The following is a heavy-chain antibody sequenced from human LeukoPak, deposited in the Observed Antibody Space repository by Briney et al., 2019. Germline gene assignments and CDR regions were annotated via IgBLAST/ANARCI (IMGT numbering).Heavy chain of an antibody. CDR3: ARLVDYGDYWIRN. CDR2: IYYSGST. J-gene: IGHJ4*02. Sequence: SETLSLTCTVSGGSISSSSYYWGWIRQPPGKGLEWIGSIYYSGSTYYNPSLKSRVTISVDTSKNQFSLKLSSVTAADTAVYYCARLVDYGDYWIRNWGQGTLVTVSS. CDR1: GGSISSSSYY. D-gene: IGHD4-17*01. V-gene: IGHV4-39*07.